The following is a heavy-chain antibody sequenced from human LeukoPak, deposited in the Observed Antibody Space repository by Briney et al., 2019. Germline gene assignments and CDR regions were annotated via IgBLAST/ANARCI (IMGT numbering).Heavy chain of an antibody. D-gene: IGHD4-17*01. Sequence: SETLSLTCTVSGGSISSGGYYWSWIRQHPGKGLEWIGYIYYSGSTYYNPSLKSRVTISVDTSKNQFSLKLSSVTAADTAVYYCARDDDYGDYGGMDVWGQGTTVTVSS. CDR1: GGSISSGGYY. CDR3: ARDDDYGDYGGMDV. J-gene: IGHJ6*02. CDR2: IYYSGST. V-gene: IGHV4-31*03.